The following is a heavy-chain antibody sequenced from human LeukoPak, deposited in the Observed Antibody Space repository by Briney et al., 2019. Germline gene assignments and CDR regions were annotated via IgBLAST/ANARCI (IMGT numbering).Heavy chain of an antibody. V-gene: IGHV3-74*01. D-gene: IGHD2-2*01. CDR2: INGDGSTT. J-gene: IGHJ4*02. Sequence: GGSLRLSCAASGFTFSNNWMHWVRQAPGKGLVWVSRINGDGSTTGYADSVKGRFTISRDNAKNTLYLQMSSLRAEDTAVYYCAKGSSSSPDYWGPGTLVTVSS. CDR3: AKGSSSSPDY. CDR1: GFTFSNNW.